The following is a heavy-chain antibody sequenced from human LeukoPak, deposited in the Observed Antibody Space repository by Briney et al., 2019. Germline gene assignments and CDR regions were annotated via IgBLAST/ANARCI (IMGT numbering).Heavy chain of an antibody. V-gene: IGHV1-2*02. CDR1: GYTFTGYY. D-gene: IGHD3-3*01. J-gene: IGHJ6*03. Sequence: ASVKVSCKASGYTFTGYYMHWVRQAPGQGLEWMGWINPNSGGTNYAQKFQGRVTMTRDTSISTAYMELNRLRSDDTAVYYCAGDFWSGYWSDYYYYYYMDVWGKGTTVTVSS. CDR3: AGDFWSGYWSDYYYYYYMDV. CDR2: INPNSGGT.